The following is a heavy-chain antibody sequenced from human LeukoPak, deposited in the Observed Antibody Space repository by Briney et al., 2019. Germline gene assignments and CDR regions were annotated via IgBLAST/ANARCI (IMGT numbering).Heavy chain of an antibody. CDR2: IIPTLGIA. D-gene: IGHD3-10*01. Sequence: SVKVSFKASGGTFSSYAISWVRQAPGQGLEWMGRIIPTLGIANYAQKFQGRVTITADKSTSTAYMELSSLRSEDTAVYYCARTMVRGVMVLYYYYGMDVWGQGTTVTVSS. V-gene: IGHV1-69*04. CDR1: GGTFSSYA. J-gene: IGHJ6*02. CDR3: ARTMVRGVMVLYYYYGMDV.